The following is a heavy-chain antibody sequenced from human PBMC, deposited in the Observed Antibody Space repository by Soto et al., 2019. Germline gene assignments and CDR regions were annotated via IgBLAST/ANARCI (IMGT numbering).Heavy chain of an antibody. V-gene: IGHV1-3*01. J-gene: IGHJ5*02. Sequence: ASGKITCEASGYTFTRYTMNWVRQAPGQRLEWMGWINPDNGNTKSSQKFQDRVIITRDTSASTAYMDLSSLRSEDTAVYYCARGIATCQLGPWGHLTLFPVSS. D-gene: IGHD2-15*01. CDR3: ARGIATCQLGP. CDR2: INPDNGNT. CDR1: GYTFTRYT.